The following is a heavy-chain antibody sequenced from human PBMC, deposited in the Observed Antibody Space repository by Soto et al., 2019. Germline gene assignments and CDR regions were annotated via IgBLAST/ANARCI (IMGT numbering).Heavy chain of an antibody. CDR2: INAGNGNT. V-gene: IGHV1-3*01. J-gene: IGHJ5*02. CDR1: GYTFTSYA. Sequence: QVQLVQSGAEVKKPGASVKVSCKASGYTFTSYAMHWVRQAPGQRLEWMGWINAGNGNTKYSQKFQGRVTITRDTSASTAYMELSSLRSEDTAVYYCARDRPPGHAVRGFNWFDPWGQGTLVTVSS. D-gene: IGHD3-10*01. CDR3: ARDRPPGHAVRGFNWFDP.